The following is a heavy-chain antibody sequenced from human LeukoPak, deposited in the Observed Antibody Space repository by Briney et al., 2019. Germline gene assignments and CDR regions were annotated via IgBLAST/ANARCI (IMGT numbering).Heavy chain of an antibody. V-gene: IGHV3-23*01. CDR1: GFIFSSYW. Sequence: AGGSLRLSCAASGFIFSSYWMSWVRQAPGKGLEWVSAISGSGGSTYYADSVKGRFTISRDNSKNTLYLQMNSLRAEDTAVYYCAKGPHMIVVVDAFDIWGQGTMVTVSS. J-gene: IGHJ3*02. CDR2: ISGSGGST. D-gene: IGHD3-22*01. CDR3: AKGPHMIVVVDAFDI.